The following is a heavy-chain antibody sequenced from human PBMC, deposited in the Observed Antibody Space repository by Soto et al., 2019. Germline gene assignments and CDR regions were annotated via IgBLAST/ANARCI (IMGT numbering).Heavy chain of an antibody. CDR1: GFTFSSYA. CDR3: ARDRLPCSSTSCYYYGMDV. CDR2: ISYDGSNK. V-gene: IGHV3-30-3*01. Sequence: GGSLRLSCAASGFTFSSYAMHWVRQAPGKGLEWGAVISYDGSNKYYADSVKGRFTISRDNSKNTLYLQMNSLRAEDTAVYYCARDRLPCSSTSCYYYGMDVWGQGTTVTVSS. D-gene: IGHD2-2*01. J-gene: IGHJ6*02.